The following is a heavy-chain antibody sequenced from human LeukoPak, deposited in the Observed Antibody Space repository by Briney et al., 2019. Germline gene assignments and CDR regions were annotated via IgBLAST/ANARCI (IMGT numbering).Heavy chain of an antibody. CDR3: AKRRLSSGWYRGYYFDY. CDR2: ISGSGGST. Sequence: PGGSLRLSCAASGFTFSSYAMSWVRQAPGKGLEWVSAISGSGGSTYYADSVKGRFTVSRDNSKNTLYLQMNSLRAEDTAVYYCAKRRLSSGWYRGYYFDYWGQGTLVTVSS. J-gene: IGHJ4*02. CDR1: GFTFSSYA. V-gene: IGHV3-23*01. D-gene: IGHD6-19*01.